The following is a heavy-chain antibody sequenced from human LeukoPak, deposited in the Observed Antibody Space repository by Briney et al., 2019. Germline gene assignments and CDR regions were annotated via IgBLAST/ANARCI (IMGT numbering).Heavy chain of an antibody. J-gene: IGHJ4*02. CDR1: GFTFSSYA. V-gene: IGHV3-23*01. CDR3: AKLVAIVGATY. CDR2: ISGSGGST. Sequence: GGSLRLSCAASGFTFSSYAMSWVRQAPGKGLEWVSAISGSGGSTYYADSVKGRFTISRDNSKNTLNLQMNSLRAEDTAVYYCAKLVAIVGATYWGQGTLVTVSS. D-gene: IGHD1-26*01.